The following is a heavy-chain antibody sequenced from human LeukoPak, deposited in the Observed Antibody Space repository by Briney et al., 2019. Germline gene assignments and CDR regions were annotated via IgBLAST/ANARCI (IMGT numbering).Heavy chain of an antibody. CDR2: INHSGST. CDR3: ARVVVGATAWSYFDY. V-gene: IGHV4-34*01. D-gene: IGHD1-26*01. CDR1: GGSFSGYY. Sequence: SETLSLTCAVYGGSFSGYYWSWIRQPPGKGLEWIGEINHSGSTNYNPSLKSRVTISVDTSKNQFSLKLSSVTAADTAVYYCARVVVGATAWSYFDYWGQGTLVTVSS. J-gene: IGHJ4*02.